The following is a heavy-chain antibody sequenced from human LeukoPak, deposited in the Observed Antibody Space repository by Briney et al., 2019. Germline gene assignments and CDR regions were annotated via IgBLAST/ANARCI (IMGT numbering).Heavy chain of an antibody. CDR1: GGSISGYY. J-gene: IGHJ6*02. V-gene: IGHV4-59*08. Sequence: SETLSLTCTVSGGSISGYYWSWIRQPPGKGLEWIGYIYYSGSTNYNPSLKSRVTISVDTSKNQFSLKLSSVTAADTAVYYCARLLYGDYPFYYYYGMDVWGQGTTVTVSS. CDR3: ARLLYGDYPFYYYYGMDV. D-gene: IGHD4-17*01. CDR2: IYYSGST.